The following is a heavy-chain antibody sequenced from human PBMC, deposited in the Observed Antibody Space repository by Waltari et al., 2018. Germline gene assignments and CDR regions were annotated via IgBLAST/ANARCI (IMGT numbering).Heavy chain of an antibody. D-gene: IGHD3-3*01. V-gene: IGHV5-51*01. CDR1: GYSFTSYW. J-gene: IGHJ6*02. CDR3: ARPSCLPYYDFWGGYPAANSLYEGDYGMDV. Sequence: AEVKKPGESLKISCKGSGYSFTSYWIGWVRQMPGKGLEWMGIIYPGDSDTRYSPSFQGQVTISADKSISTAYLQWSSLKAADTAMYYCARPSCLPYYDFWGGYPAANSLYEGDYGMDVWGQGTTVTVSS. CDR2: IYPGDSDT.